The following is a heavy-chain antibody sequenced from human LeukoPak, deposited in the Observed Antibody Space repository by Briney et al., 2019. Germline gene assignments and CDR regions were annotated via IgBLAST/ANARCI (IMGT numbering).Heavy chain of an antibody. CDR2: ISSSSTI. Sequence: GGSLRLSCAASGFTFSSYSMNWVRQAPGKGLEWVSYISSSSTIYYADSVKGRFTISRDNAKNSLYLQMNSLRDEDTAVYYCARGIAATGWFDPWGQGTLVTVSS. CDR3: ARGIAATGWFDP. V-gene: IGHV3-48*02. J-gene: IGHJ5*02. CDR1: GFTFSSYS. D-gene: IGHD6-13*01.